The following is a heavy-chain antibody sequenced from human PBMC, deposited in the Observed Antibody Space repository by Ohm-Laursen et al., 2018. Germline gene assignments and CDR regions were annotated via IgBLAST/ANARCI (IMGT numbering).Heavy chain of an antibody. V-gene: IGHV4-61*01. CDR3: ARSEEFNYYYYCGMDV. CDR2: IYYSGST. Sequence: PSQTLSLTCTVSGGSVSSGTYYWSWIRQPPGKGLEWIGYIYYSGSTNYNPSLKSRVTISVDTSKNQFSLKLSSVTAADTAVYYCARSEEFNYYYYCGMDVWGQGTTVTVSS. J-gene: IGHJ6*02. CDR1: GGSVSSGTYY. D-gene: IGHD3-10*01.